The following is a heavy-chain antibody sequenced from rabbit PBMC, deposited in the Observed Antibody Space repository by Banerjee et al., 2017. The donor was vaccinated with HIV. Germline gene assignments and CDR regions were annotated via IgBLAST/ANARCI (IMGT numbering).Heavy chain of an antibody. V-gene: IGHV1S45*01. CDR3: ARSGSYVYDYVDL. D-gene: IGHD6-1*01. J-gene: IGHJ3*01. Sequence: SGGGQAPGKGPEWIACIYNGDGNTYYATWAKGRFTISRTSSTTVTLQMTSLTAADTATYFCARSGSYVYDYVDLWGQGTLVTVS. CDR2: IYNGDGNT.